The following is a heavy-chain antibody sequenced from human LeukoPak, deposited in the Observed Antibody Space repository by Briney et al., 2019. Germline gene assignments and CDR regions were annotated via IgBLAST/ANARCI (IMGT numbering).Heavy chain of an antibody. D-gene: IGHD3-16*02. CDR2: ISSSSSYI. CDR1: GFTFSSYS. Sequence: GGSLRLSCAASGFTFSSYSMNWVRQAPGKGLEWVSSISSSSSYIYYADSVKGRFTISRDNAKNSLYLQMNSLRAEDTAVYYYARDRDDMITFGGVIVLPDYWGQGTLVTVSS. CDR3: ARDRDDMITFGGVIVLPDY. V-gene: IGHV3-21*01. J-gene: IGHJ4*02.